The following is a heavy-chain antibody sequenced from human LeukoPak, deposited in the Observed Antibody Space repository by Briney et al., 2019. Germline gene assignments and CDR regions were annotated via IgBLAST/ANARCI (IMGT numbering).Heavy chain of an antibody. D-gene: IGHD3-10*01. CDR3: ARDSPGAYFDY. CDR2: IYHSGST. V-gene: IGHV4-4*02. CDR1: GGSISSSNW. J-gene: IGHJ4*02. Sequence: KPSETLSLTCAVSGGSISSSNWWRWVRQPPGKGLEWIGEIYHSGSTNYNPSLQSRVTISVDKSKNQFSLRLSSVTAADTAVYYCARDSPGAYFDYWGQGTLVTVSS.